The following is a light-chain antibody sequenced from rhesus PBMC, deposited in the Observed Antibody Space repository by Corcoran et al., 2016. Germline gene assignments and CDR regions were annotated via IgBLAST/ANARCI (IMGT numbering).Light chain of an antibody. Sequence: DIQMTQSPSALSASVGDRVTISCRASQNIYSNLAWYQQKPGKAPKLLLYAASSLQTGIPSRFSGSGSGTDFTLTISSLQPEDSAAYYCQHYYNNPRTFGQGTKVEIK. CDR2: AAS. CDR3: QHYYNNPRT. J-gene: IGKJ1*01. CDR1: QNIYSN. V-gene: IGKV1S12*01.